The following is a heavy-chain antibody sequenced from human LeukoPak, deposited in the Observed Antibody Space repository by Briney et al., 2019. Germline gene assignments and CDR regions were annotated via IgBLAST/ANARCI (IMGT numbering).Heavy chain of an antibody. CDR1: GFTFDDYA. V-gene: IGHV3-9*01. D-gene: IGHD6-6*01. J-gene: IGHJ4*02. CDR3: AKSVGSSSSSYFDY. CDR2: ISWNSGSI. Sequence: PGGSLRLSCAASGFTFDDYAMHWVRQAPGKGLEWVSGISWNSGSIGYADSVKGRFTISRDNAKNSLYLQMNSLRAEDTALYYCAKSVGSSSSSYFDYWGQGTLVTVSS.